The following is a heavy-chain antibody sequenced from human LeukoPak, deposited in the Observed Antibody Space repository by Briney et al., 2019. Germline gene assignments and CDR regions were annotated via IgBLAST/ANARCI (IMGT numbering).Heavy chain of an antibody. V-gene: IGHV4-34*01. CDR2: INHSGST. J-gene: IGHJ5*02. D-gene: IGHD5-24*01. CDR3: ARAGATGDNWFDP. Sequence: SETLSLTCAVYGGSFSGYYWSWIRQPPGKGLEWIGEINHSGSTNYNPSLKSRVTISVDTSKNQFSLSLSSVTAADTAVYYCARAGATGDNWFDPWGQGTLVTVSS. CDR1: GGSFSGYY.